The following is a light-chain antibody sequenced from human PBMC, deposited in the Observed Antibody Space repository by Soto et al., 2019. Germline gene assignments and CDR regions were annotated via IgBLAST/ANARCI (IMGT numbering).Light chain of an antibody. CDR3: QQYNKWPLT. CDR1: QSVNNN. CDR2: FAS. J-gene: IGKJ4*02. V-gene: IGKV3-15*01. Sequence: EIVMTQSPATLSVSPGEKATLSCRASQSVNNNLAWYLQKPGQAPRLLVYFASTRATGIPARFSGSGSGTEFTLTISILQSEDFAVYYCQQYNKWPLTFGGGTKVETK.